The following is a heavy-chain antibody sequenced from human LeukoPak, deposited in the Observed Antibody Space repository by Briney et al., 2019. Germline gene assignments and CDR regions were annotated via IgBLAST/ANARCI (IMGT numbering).Heavy chain of an antibody. CDR3: TRSVRNGHIDY. CDR2: INPNSGDT. Sequence: ASVKVSCKASGYTFTGYYLHWVRQAPGQGLEWMGWINPNSGDTNYAQKSQGRVTMTRDTSISTAYMELSSLRFEDTAVYYCTRSVRNGHIDYWGQGTLVTVSS. J-gene: IGHJ4*02. CDR1: GYTFTGYY. V-gene: IGHV1-2*02. D-gene: IGHD2-21*01.